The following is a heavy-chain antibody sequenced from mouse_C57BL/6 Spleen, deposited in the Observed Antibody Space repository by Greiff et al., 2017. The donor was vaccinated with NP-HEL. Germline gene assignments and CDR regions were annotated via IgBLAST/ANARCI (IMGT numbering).Heavy chain of an antibody. CDR3: ARSRVITTVVSFDY. Sequence: QVQLQQPGAELVKPGASVKLSCKASGYTFTSYWMHWVKQRPGQGLEWIGMIHPNSGSTNYNEKFKSKATLTVDKSSSTAYMQLSSLTSEDSAVDYCARSRVITTVVSFDYWGQGTTLTVSS. CDR1: GYTFTSYW. CDR2: IHPNSGST. J-gene: IGHJ2*01. D-gene: IGHD1-1*01. V-gene: IGHV1-64*01.